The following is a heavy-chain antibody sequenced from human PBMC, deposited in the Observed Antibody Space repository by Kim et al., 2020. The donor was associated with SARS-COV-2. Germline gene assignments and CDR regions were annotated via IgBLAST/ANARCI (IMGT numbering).Heavy chain of an antibody. J-gene: IGHJ3*01. Sequence: GGSLRLSCAASGFTFDDYAMHWVRQAPGKGLEWVSGISWNSGSIGYADSVKGRFTISRDNAKNSLYLQMKSLRAEDTALYDCAKGRSMGDYGMLGVWGLG. D-gene: IGHD4-17*01. V-gene: IGHV3-9*01. CDR2: ISWNSGSI. CDR1: GFTFDDYA. CDR3: AKGRSMGDYGMLGV.